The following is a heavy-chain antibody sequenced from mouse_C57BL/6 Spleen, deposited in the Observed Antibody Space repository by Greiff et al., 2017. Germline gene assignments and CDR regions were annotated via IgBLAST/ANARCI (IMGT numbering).Heavy chain of an antibody. J-gene: IGHJ2*01. CDR3: ATYGNYGY. Sequence: EVQGVESGAELVRPGASVKLSCTASGFNIKDDYMHWVKQRPEQGLEWIGWIDPENGDTEYASKFQGKATITAYTSSNTAYLQLSSLTSEDTAVYYCATYGNYGYWGQGTTLTVSS. V-gene: IGHV14-4*01. CDR1: GFNIKDDY. D-gene: IGHD2-1*01. CDR2: IDPENGDT.